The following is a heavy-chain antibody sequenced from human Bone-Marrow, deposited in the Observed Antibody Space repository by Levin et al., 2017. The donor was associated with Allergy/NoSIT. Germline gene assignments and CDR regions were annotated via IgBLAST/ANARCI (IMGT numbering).Heavy chain of an antibody. V-gene: IGHV4-30-4*01. CDR1: GGSISSGDYY. CDR3: ARGPSGYQLLSHYYYGMDV. J-gene: IGHJ6*02. D-gene: IGHD2-2*01. CDR2: IYYSGST. Sequence: SETLSLTCTVSGGSISSGDYYWSWIRQPPGKGLEWIGYIYYSGSTYYNPSLKSRVTISVDTSKNQFSLKLSSVTAADTAVYYCARGPSGYQLLSHYYYGMDVWGQGTTVTVSS.